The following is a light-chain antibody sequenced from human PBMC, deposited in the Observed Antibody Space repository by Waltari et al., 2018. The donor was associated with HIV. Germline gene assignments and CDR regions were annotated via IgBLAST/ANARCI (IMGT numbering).Light chain of an antibody. CDR2: DVS. CDR1: RNYVGGYNY. CDR3: ESYTSTSVWV. J-gene: IGLJ3*02. V-gene: IGLV2-14*03. Sequence: QSALTQPVSVSGSPGRSIPIPCPGSRNYVGGYNYVSWYQQHPGKAPRLMIYDVSTRPSGVSDRFSGSKSGDTASLTISGLQPEDEADYYCESYTSTSVWVFGGGTRLTVL.